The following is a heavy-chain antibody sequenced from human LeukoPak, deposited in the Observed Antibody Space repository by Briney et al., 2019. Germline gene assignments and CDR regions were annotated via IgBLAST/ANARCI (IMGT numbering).Heavy chain of an antibody. CDR3: ARRSGGGYCSGGSYYSYYYYGMDV. D-gene: IGHD2-15*01. CDR2: IIPIFGTA. CDR1: GGTFSSYA. J-gene: IGHJ6*04. Sequence: SVKVSCKASGGTFSSYAISWVRQAPGQGLEWMGGIIPIFGTANYAQKFQGRVTITADKSTSTAYMELSSLRSEDTAVCYCARRSGGGYCSGGSYYSYYYYGMDVWGKGTTVTVSS. V-gene: IGHV1-69*06.